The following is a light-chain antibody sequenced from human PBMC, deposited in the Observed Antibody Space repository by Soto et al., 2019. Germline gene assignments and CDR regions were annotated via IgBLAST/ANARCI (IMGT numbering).Light chain of an antibody. V-gene: IGKV3D-20*02. CDR2: GAS. Sequence: EIVLTQSPGTLSLSPGERATLSCRASQSVSSSYLAWYQQKPGQTPRLLIYGASNRATGIPDRFSGSGSGTEFTLTISSLQSEDFEVYYCQQRSNWPPITFGQGTRLEIK. J-gene: IGKJ5*01. CDR3: QQRSNWPPIT. CDR1: QSVSSSY.